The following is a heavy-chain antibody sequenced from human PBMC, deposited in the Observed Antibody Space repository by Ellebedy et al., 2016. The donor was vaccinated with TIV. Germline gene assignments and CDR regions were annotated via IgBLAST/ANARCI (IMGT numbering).Heavy chain of an antibody. V-gene: IGHV4-39*07. J-gene: IGHJ2*01. CDR1: GGSISSSSYY. CDR2: IYYSGST. D-gene: IGHD3-3*01. Sequence: GSLRLSXTVSGGSISSSSYYWGWIRQPPGKGLEWIGSIYYSGSTYYNPSLKSRVTISVDTSKNQFSLKLSSVTAADTAVYYCARGLLRFLEWLSLGFDLWGRGTLVTVSS. CDR3: ARGLLRFLEWLSLGFDL.